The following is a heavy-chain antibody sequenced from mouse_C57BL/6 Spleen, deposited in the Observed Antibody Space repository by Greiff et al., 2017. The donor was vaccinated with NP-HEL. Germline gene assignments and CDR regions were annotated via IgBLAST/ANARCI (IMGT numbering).Heavy chain of an antibody. CDR3: ARRGITTVVALDY. CDR2: INPGSGGT. D-gene: IGHD1-1*01. V-gene: IGHV1-54*01. CDR1: GYAFTNYL. J-gene: IGHJ2*01. Sequence: QVQLQQSGAELVRPGTSVKVSCKASGYAFTNYLIEWVKQRPGQGLEWIGVINPGSGGTNYNEKFKGKATLTADKSSSTAYMQLSSLTSEDSAVYFCARRGITTVVALDYWGQGTTLTVSS.